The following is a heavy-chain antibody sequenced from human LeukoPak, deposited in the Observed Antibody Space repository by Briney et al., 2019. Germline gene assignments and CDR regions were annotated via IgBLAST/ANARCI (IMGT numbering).Heavy chain of an antibody. J-gene: IGHJ4*02. Sequence: ASVKVSCKVSGYTLTELSMHWVRQAPGKGLEWMGGFDPEDGETIYAQKFQGRVTVTRDTSTSTVHMELSGLRSEDTAVYYCAGDQEGFDYWGQGTLVTVSS. V-gene: IGHV1-24*01. D-gene: IGHD1-26*01. CDR1: GYTLTELS. CDR2: FDPEDGET. CDR3: AGDQEGFDY.